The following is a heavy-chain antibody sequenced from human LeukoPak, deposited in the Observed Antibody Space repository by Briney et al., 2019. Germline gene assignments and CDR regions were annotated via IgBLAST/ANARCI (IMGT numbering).Heavy chain of an antibody. CDR1: GYTFTDYY. CDR2: INPNSGGT. D-gene: IGHD2-2*01. Sequence: ASVKVSCQASGYTFTDYYIHWVRQAPGQGIEWMAWINPNSGGTYYAQNFHDRITLTRDTSISTAYMELSRLRSDDTAIYYCARANALYCSSTSCLFDYWGQGTLVTVSS. V-gene: IGHV1-2*02. CDR3: ARANALYCSSTSCLFDY. J-gene: IGHJ4*02.